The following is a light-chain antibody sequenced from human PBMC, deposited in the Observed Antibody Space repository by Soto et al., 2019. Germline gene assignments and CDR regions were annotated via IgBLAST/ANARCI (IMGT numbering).Light chain of an antibody. CDR3: SSYTSSSTYV. V-gene: IGLV2-14*01. CDR2: EVS. CDR1: TSDVGGYNY. Sequence: QSALTQPASVSGSPGQSITIYCTGTTSDVGGYNYVSWYQQHPGKAPKLMIYEVSNRPSGVSNRFSGSKSGNTASLTISGLQAEDEAYYYCSSYTSSSTYVFGTGTKLTVL. J-gene: IGLJ1*01.